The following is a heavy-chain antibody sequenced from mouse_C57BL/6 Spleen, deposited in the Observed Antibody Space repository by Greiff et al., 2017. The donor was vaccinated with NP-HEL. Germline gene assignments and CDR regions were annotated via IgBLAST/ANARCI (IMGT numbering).Heavy chain of an antibody. J-gene: IGHJ2*01. V-gene: IGHV1-50*01. Sequence: QVQLQQPGAELVKPGASVKLSCKASGYTFTSYWMQWVKQRPGQGLEWIGEIDPSDSYTNYNQKFKGKATLTVDTSSSTAYMQLRSLTSEDSAVYYCARGYHYFDYWGQGTTLTVSS. CDR3: ARGYHYFDY. D-gene: IGHD5-1-1*01. CDR1: GYTFTSYW. CDR2: IDPSDSYT.